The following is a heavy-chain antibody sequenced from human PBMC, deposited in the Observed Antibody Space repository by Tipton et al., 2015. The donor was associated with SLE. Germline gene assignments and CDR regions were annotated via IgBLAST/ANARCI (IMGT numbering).Heavy chain of an antibody. CDR3: AKGTDTAMGYYFDY. D-gene: IGHD5-18*01. CDR1: GFAFSSYG. CDR2: IWYDGSNK. V-gene: IGHV3-33*06. Sequence: SLRLSCAASGFAFSSYGMHWVRQAPGKGLEWAAVIWYDGSNKYYADSVKGRFTISRDNSKNTLYLQMNSLRAEDTAVYYCAKGTDTAMGYYFDYWGQGTLVTVSS. J-gene: IGHJ4*02.